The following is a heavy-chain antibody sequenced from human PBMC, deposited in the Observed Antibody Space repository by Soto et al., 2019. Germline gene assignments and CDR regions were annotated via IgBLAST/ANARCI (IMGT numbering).Heavy chain of an antibody. CDR3: ATYVDTAMVWVFEY. CDR2: IIPIFGTA. CDR1: GGTFSSYA. D-gene: IGHD5-18*01. J-gene: IGHJ4*02. V-gene: IGHV1-69*12. Sequence: QVQLVQSGAEVKKPGSSVKVSCQASGGTFSSYAISWVRQAPGQGLEWMGGIIPIFGTANYAQKFQGRVTITADESTSTAYMEVSSLRSEDTAVYYCATYVDTAMVWVFEYWGQGTLVTVSS.